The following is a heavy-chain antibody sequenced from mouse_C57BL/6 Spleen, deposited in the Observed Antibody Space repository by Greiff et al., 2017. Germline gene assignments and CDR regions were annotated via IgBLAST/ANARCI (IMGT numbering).Heavy chain of an antibody. CDR3: ARDYGSSSKAWFAY. Sequence: QVQLQQPGAELVKPGASVKLSCKASGYTFTSYWMPCVKQRPGRGLEWIGRIDPTSGGTKYNEQFKSKATLTVDKPSSTAYMQLSSLTSEDSAVYYCARDYGSSSKAWFAYWGQGTLVTVSA. CDR1: GYTFTSYW. J-gene: IGHJ3*01. D-gene: IGHD1-1*01. V-gene: IGHV1-72*01. CDR2: IDPTSGGT.